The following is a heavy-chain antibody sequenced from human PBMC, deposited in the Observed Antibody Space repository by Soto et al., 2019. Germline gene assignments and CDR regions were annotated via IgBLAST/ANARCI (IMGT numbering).Heavy chain of an antibody. CDR2: ISGGGVNT. D-gene: IGHD5-12*01. CDR1: GFAFGSYS. CDR3: QSPWLLNPPPKSTHV. Sequence: PGGSLRLACAASGFAFGSYSMTWVRQAPGKGLEWVSVISGGGVNTYYADSVRGRFTISRDNYKNILYLQMNSLRAEDTAVYYCQSPWLLNPPPKSTHVSGPGT. V-gene: IGHV3-23*01. J-gene: IGHJ6*02.